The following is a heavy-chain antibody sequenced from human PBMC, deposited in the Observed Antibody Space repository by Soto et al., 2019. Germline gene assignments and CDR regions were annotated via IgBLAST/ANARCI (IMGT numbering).Heavy chain of an antibody. J-gene: IGHJ4*02. D-gene: IGHD3-9*01. Sequence: QVQLVESGGGVVQPGRSLRLSCAASGFTFSDYGMHWVRHAPGRGLEWVALIWHDGSNEYYADSVKGRFTISRDNSKNTLSLHMNSLTAEDTAVYYCSGINYDIFAGYFSDYWGQGTLVTVSS. CDR2: IWHDGSNE. CDR1: GFTFSDYG. V-gene: IGHV3-33*01. CDR3: SGINYDIFAGYFSDY.